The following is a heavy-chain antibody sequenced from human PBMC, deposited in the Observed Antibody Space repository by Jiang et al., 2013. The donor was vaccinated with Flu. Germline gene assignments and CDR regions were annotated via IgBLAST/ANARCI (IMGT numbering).Heavy chain of an antibody. D-gene: IGHD3-10*01. CDR3: ATFNYYGSGSLDC. CDR1: GFTFSDHY. CDR2: ISSSGSNI. J-gene: IGHJ4*02. V-gene: IGHV3-11*01. Sequence: QLLESGGGLVKPGGSLRLSCVASGFTFSDHYMSWIRQAPGKGLEWVSYISSSGSNIYYEDSVKGRFTISRDNAKNSLYLQMNSLRAEDTAVYYCATFNYYGSGSLDCWGQGTLVTVSS.